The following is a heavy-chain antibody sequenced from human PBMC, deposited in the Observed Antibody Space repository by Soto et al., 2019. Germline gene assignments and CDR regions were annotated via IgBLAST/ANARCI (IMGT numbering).Heavy chain of an antibody. D-gene: IGHD6-19*01. V-gene: IGHV1-46*01. J-gene: IGHJ4*02. Sequence: ASVKVSCKASGYTFTSYYMHWVRQAPGQGLEWMGIINPSGGSTSYAQKLQGRVTMTRDTSTSTVYMELSSLRSEDTAVYYCARDSGSGWYDYWGQGTLVTVSS. CDR3: ARDSGSGWYDY. CDR1: GYTFTSYY. CDR2: INPSGGST.